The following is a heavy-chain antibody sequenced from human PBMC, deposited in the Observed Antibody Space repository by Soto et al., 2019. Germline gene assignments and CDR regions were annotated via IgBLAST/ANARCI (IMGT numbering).Heavy chain of an antibody. CDR1: GFTFSSYG. Sequence: GGSLRLSCAASGFTFSSYGMHWVRQAPGTGLERVAVISYDGSNKYYADSVKGRFTISRDNSKNTLYLQMNSLRAEDTAVYYCAKDPTTARMAWAFDYWGKGTLVTV. J-gene: IGHJ4*02. V-gene: IGHV3-30*18. D-gene: IGHD1-1*01. CDR2: ISYDGSNK. CDR3: AKDPTTARMAWAFDY.